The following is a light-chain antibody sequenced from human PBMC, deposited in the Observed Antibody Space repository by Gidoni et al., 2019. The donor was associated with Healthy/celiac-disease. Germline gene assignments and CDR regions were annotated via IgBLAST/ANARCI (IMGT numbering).Light chain of an antibody. CDR1: QSVLYSSHNKNY. V-gene: IGKV4-1*01. J-gene: IGKJ4*01. Sequence: DIVMTQSPDSLAVSLGERATINCKSSQSVLYSSHNKNYLAWYQQKPGQPPKLLIYWASTRESGVPDRFSGSGSGTDFTLTISSLQAEDVAVYYCQQYYSTVTFGGGTKVEIK. CDR2: WAS. CDR3: QQYYSTVT.